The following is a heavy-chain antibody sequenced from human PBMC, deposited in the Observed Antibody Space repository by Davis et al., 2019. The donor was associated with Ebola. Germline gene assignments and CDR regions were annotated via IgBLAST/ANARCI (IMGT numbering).Heavy chain of an antibody. V-gene: IGHV1-2*02. CDR1: GGTFSSYA. Sequence: ASVKVSCKASGGTFSSYAISWVRQAPGQGLEWMGWINPNSGGTNYAQKFQGRVTMTRDTSISTAYMELSRLRSDDTAVYYCASSSSGWYSNFQHWGQGTLVTVSS. CDR2: INPNSGGT. CDR3: ASSSSGWYSNFQH. D-gene: IGHD6-19*01. J-gene: IGHJ1*01.